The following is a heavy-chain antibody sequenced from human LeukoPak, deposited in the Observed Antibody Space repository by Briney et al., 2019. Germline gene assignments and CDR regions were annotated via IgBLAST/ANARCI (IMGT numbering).Heavy chain of an antibody. Sequence: GGSLRLSCAASGFIFSNSGMHWVRQAPGKGLEWVAVIWYAATNKYYADSVKGRFTVSRDNSKNTLYLQMNSLRAEDTAVYYCARDFQLLIDSWGQGNLVTVSS. V-gene: IGHV3-33*01. J-gene: IGHJ4*02. CDR3: ARDFQLLIDS. CDR1: GFIFSNSG. D-gene: IGHD2-2*01. CDR2: IWYAATNK.